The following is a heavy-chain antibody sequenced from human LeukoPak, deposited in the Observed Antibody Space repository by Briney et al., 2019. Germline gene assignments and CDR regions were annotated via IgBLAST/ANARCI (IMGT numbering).Heavy chain of an antibody. CDR2: ISSNGGST. D-gene: IGHD2-2*01. Sequence: GGSLRLSCAASGFTFSSYAMHWVRQAPGKGLEYVSAISSNGGSTYYANSVKGRFTISRDNSKNTLYLQMGSLRAEDMAVYYCARGYCSSTSCSFDPWGQGTLVTVSS. CDR3: ARGYCSSTSCSFDP. J-gene: IGHJ5*02. V-gene: IGHV3-64*01. CDR1: GFTFSSYA.